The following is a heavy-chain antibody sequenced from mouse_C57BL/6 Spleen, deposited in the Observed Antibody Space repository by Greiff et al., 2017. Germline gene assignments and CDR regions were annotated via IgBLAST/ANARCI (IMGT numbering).Heavy chain of an antibody. V-gene: IGHV1-52*01. CDR2: IDTSDSET. Sequence: QVQLQQPGAELVRPGSSVKLSCKASGYTFTSYWMHWVKQRPIQGLEWIGNIDTSDSETHYNQKFTDKATLTVDKSSSTAYMQLSILTSEDSAVYYCARGDPSNYGSRPYWYFDVWGTGTTVTVSS. CDR1: GYTFTSYW. CDR3: ARGDPSNYGSRPYWYFDV. J-gene: IGHJ1*03. D-gene: IGHD1-1*01.